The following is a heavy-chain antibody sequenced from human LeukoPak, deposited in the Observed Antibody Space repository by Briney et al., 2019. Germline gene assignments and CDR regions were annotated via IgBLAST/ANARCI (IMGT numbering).Heavy chain of an antibody. D-gene: IGHD2-2*01. CDR3: ARGDTWEYCSSTSCYLYAFDI. V-gene: IGHV1-69*01. Sequence: EASVKVSCKASGGTFSSYAISWVRQAPGQGLEWMGGIIPIFGTANYAQKFQGRVTITADESTSTAYMELSSLRSEDTAVYYCARGDTWEYCSSTSCYLYAFDIWGQGTMVTVSS. CDR1: GGTFSSYA. J-gene: IGHJ3*02. CDR2: IIPIFGTA.